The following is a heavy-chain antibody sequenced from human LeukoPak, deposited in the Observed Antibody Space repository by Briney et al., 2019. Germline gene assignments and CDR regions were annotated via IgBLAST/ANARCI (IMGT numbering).Heavy chain of an antibody. D-gene: IGHD3-22*01. V-gene: IGHV1-2*02. CDR1: GYTFIGYY. CDR2: INPNSGGT. CDR3: ARGYYYDSSDHVGDY. Sequence: ASVKVSCKASGYTFIGYYMHWVRQAPGQGLEWMGWINPNSGGTNYAQKLQGRVTMTTDTFTSTAYMELRSLRSDDTAVYYCARGYYYDSSDHVGDYWGQGTLVTVSS. J-gene: IGHJ4*02.